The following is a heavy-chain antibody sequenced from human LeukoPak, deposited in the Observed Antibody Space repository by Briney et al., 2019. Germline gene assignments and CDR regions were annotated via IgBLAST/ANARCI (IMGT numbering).Heavy chain of an antibody. Sequence: GSLRLSCAASGFTFRKYWLHWVRQAPGKGLVWVSRINPDDGSTSYADSVKGRFTISRDNAKSTLYLQMNSQRAEDTAVYYCLTIVETDLDAFDIWGQGTKVTVSS. CDR1: GFTFRKYW. J-gene: IGHJ3*02. CDR2: INPDDGST. D-gene: IGHD2-21*01. V-gene: IGHV3-74*01. CDR3: LTIVETDLDAFDI.